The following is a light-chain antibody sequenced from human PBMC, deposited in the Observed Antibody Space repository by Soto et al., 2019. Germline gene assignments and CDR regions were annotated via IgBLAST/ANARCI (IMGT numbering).Light chain of an antibody. V-gene: IGLV2-8*01. CDR1: SSDVGGYNY. CDR2: EVT. J-gene: IGLJ2*01. CDR3: SSFTNSGTVV. Sequence: QSALTQPPSASGSPGQSVTISCTGTSSDVGGYNYVSWYQQHPGKAPKLMIYEVTQRPSGVPNRFSGSKSGNTASLTISGLQAEDEAYYYCSSFTNSGTVVFGGGTKVTVL.